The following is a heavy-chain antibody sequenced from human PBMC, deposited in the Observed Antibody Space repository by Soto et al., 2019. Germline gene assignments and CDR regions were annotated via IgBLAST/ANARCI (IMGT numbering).Heavy chain of an antibody. CDR1: GFTFSNLW. J-gene: IGHJ3*01. CDR3: TTDRQFTYGGVIVT. Sequence: EVQLVESGGGLIKPGGSLRLSCVASGFTFSNLWMTWVRQAPGKGLEWVGRIKSNVNGGTTDYAAPVKGRFTISRADSKDTLYLEMNSLKTEDTAVYYCTTDRQFTYGGVIVTWGQGTVVTVYS. CDR2: IKSNVNGGTT. V-gene: IGHV3-15*01. D-gene: IGHD3-16*02.